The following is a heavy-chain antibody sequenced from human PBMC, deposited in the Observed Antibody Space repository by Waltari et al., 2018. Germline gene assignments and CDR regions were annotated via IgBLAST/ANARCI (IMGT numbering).Heavy chain of an antibody. Sequence: QVQLQESGPGLVKPSETLSLTCAVSGYSISSGYYWGWIRQPPGKGLEWIGSIYHSGSTYYNPSRKSRVTISVDTSKNQFSLKLSSVTAADTAVYYCARVADYVPYYFDYWGQGTLVTVSS. CDR1: GYSISSGYY. CDR2: IYHSGST. D-gene: IGHD4-17*01. J-gene: IGHJ4*02. V-gene: IGHV4-38-2*01. CDR3: ARVADYVPYYFDY.